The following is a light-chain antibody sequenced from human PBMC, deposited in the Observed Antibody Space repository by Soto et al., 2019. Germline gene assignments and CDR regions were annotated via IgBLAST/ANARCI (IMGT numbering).Light chain of an antibody. Sequence: VIWMTQSPSVLSASTGDRVTISCRMSQGISSYSACYQQKPGKAPELLNYSASTMQSEVPSMFSGSASGTDVTRTSVFLHSEEYPTYDCQQYYRFPYTFGQGTTLQSK. J-gene: IGKJ2*01. CDR1: QGISSY. CDR2: SAS. V-gene: IGKV1D-8*01. CDR3: QQYYRFPYT.